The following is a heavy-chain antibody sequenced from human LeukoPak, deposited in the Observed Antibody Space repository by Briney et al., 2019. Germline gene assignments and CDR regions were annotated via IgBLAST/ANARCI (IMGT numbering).Heavy chain of an antibody. Sequence: GGSLRLSCAASGFIFTNYFMSWVRQAPGKGLEWVSAISGSGVTTHYAGSVKGRFSISRDNSKNTLYLQMNSLRAEDTALYYCAKKVVVGATSPYSDFQDWGQGTLVTVSS. D-gene: IGHD1-26*01. CDR2: ISGSGVTT. CDR3: AKKVVVGATSPYSDFQD. CDR1: GFIFTNYF. J-gene: IGHJ1*01. V-gene: IGHV3-23*01.